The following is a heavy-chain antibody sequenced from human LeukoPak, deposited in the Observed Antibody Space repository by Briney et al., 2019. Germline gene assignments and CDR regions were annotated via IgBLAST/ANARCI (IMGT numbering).Heavy chain of an antibody. CDR1: GFTFSSYG. Sequence: GGSLRLSCAASGFTFSSYGMHWVRQAPGKGLEWVAFIRYDGSNKYYADSVKGRFTISRDNSKNTLYLQMNSLRAEDTAVYYCAKERGYSYGYATYFDYWGQGTLVTVSS. V-gene: IGHV3-30*02. J-gene: IGHJ4*02. CDR3: AKERGYSYGYATYFDY. CDR2: IRYDGSNK. D-gene: IGHD5-18*01.